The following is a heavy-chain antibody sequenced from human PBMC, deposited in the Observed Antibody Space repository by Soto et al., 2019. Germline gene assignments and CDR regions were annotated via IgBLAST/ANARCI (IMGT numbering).Heavy chain of an antibody. CDR3: ARRELVSCGGDCYSKYFQY. CDR2: IKQDGSEK. CDR1: GFTFNSYW. V-gene: IGHV3-7*01. Sequence: GGSLRLSCEASGFTFNSYWMSWVRQAPGKGLEWVANIKQDGSEKYYVDSVKGRFTISRDNAKNSLYLQMDSLRAEDTAVYYCARRELVSCGGDCYSKYFQYWGQGTLVTVSS. J-gene: IGHJ1*01. D-gene: IGHD2-21*02.